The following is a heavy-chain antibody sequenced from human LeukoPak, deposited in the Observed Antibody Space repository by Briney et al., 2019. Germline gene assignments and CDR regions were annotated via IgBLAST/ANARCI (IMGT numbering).Heavy chain of an antibody. V-gene: IGHV3-23*01. Sequence: GGSLRLSCAASGFTFSSYAMTWVRQAPGKGLDWVSSISTSGGSTYYADSVKGRFTISRDNAKNSLFLQMNNLRAEDTAVYYCARDRRYFDTGGLGGPDYWGQGTLITVSS. CDR1: GFTFSSYA. D-gene: IGHD2-8*02. J-gene: IGHJ4*02. CDR2: ISTSGGST. CDR3: ARDRRYFDTGGLGGPDY.